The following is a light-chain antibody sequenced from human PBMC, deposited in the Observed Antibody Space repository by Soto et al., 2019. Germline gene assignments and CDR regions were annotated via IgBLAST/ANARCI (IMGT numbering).Light chain of an antibody. CDR2: GNN. Sequence: QSVLTQPPSVSGAPGQRVTISCTGSSSNIGAGYDVHWYQQLPGTAPKLLIYGNNNRPSGVPDRFSGSKSGTSASLAITGLQAEDEADYYCQSHDSSLSGFYVFGTGTKVT. CDR1: SSNIGAGYD. V-gene: IGLV1-40*01. J-gene: IGLJ1*01. CDR3: QSHDSSLSGFYV.